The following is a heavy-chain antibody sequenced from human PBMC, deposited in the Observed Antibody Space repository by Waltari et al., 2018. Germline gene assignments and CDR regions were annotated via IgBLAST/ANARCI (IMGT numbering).Heavy chain of an antibody. J-gene: IGHJ6*02. V-gene: IGHV3-30*04. CDR1: EFNFSSYA. CDR2: ISYNGRNI. CDR3: ARDYCDRTNCHGMDV. Sequence: QVQLVESGGGVVQPGRSLRLSCEASEFNFSSYAMHWVRQDPGQGLEWVAVISYNGRNIYYVDSVKGRFTISRYNSKKTLYMQMNSLRAEDTAVYYCARDYCDRTNCHGMDVWGQGTTVTVSS. D-gene: IGHD3-22*01.